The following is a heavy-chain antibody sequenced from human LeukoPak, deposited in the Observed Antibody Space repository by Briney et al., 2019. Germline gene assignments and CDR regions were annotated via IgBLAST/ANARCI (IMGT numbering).Heavy chain of an antibody. D-gene: IGHD3-9*01. V-gene: IGHV3-23*01. CDR3: AKDEMRGVRYFDWSPFDY. CDR2: ISGSGGST. J-gene: IGHJ4*02. Sequence: GGSLRLSCAASGFTFSSYGMSWVRQAPGKGLEWVSAISGSGGSTYYADSVKGRFTISRDNSKNTLYLQMNSLRAEDTAVYYCAKDEMRGVRYFDWSPFDYWGQGTLVTVSS. CDR1: GFTFSSYG.